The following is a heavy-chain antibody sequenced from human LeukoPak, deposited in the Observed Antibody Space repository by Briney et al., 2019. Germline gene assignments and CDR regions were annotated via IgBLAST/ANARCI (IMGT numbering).Heavy chain of an antibody. Sequence: SETLSLTCTVSGGAISGYYWSWIRQPAGKGLEWLGRVYSSGSTKYNPSLESRVTMSVDTSKNQFSLKLNFVTAADTAVYYCARVGSGYDLFDYWGQGALVTVSS. J-gene: IGHJ4*02. V-gene: IGHV4-4*07. D-gene: IGHD3-22*01. CDR2: VYSSGST. CDR1: GGAISGYY. CDR3: ARVGSGYDLFDY.